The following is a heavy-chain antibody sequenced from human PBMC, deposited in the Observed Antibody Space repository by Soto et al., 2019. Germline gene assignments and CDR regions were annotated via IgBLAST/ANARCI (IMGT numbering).Heavy chain of an antibody. CDR1: GGSISSSSYY. V-gene: IGHV4-39*01. CDR3: ARHTKTGYSSSYFDY. D-gene: IGHD6-13*01. J-gene: IGHJ4*02. Sequence: PSETLSLTCTVSGGSISSSSYYWGWIRQPPGKGLEWIGSIYYSGSTYYNPSLKSRVTISVDTSKNQFSLKLSSVTAADTAVYYCARHTKTGYSSSYFDYWGQGTLVTVSS. CDR2: IYYSGST.